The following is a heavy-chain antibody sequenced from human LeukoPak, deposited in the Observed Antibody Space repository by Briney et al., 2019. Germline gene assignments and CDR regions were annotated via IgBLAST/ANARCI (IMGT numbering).Heavy chain of an antibody. CDR2: IYYSGST. J-gene: IGHJ4*02. Sequence: SQTLSLTCTVSGGSISSGGYYWSWIRQHPGKGLEWIGYIYYSGSTYYNPSLKSRVTMSVDTSKNQFSLKVTSVTGADTAVYYCAGERGEEYSSGWYKRNYFDNWGQGIRVTVSS. D-gene: IGHD6-19*01. CDR3: AGERGEEYSSGWYKRNYFDN. CDR1: GGSISSGGYY. V-gene: IGHV4-31*03.